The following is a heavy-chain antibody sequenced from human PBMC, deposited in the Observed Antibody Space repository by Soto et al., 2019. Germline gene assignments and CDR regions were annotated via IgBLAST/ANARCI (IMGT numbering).Heavy chain of an antibody. CDR1: GYTLAEVS. CDR2: FDPESGKV. D-gene: IGHD2-15*01. CDR3: TTAAYCSGDNCYSGLKWFDP. J-gene: IGHJ5*02. V-gene: IGHV1-24*01. Sequence: ASVKVSCKISGYTLAEVSIHWVRQAPGKGLEWMGGFDPESGKVFYSQRIQGRVIMTEDSSADTAYMELNRLRSEDTAVYYCTTAAYCSGDNCYSGLKWFDPWGQGTLVTVSS.